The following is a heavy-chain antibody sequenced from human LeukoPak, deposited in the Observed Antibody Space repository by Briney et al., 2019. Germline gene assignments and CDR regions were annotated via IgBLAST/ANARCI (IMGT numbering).Heavy chain of an antibody. CDR3: ARAATGYHGMDV. V-gene: IGHV3-66*01. D-gene: IGHD2-15*01. CDR2: IYSGGST. CDR1: GFIVTGNY. Sequence: GGSLRLSCAAFGFIVTGNYMSWVRQAPGKGLEWVPVIYSGGSTYYADSVKGRLTISRDNSKNTLYLQMNNLRAEDTAVYYCARAATGYHGMDVWGQGTTVTVSS. J-gene: IGHJ6*02.